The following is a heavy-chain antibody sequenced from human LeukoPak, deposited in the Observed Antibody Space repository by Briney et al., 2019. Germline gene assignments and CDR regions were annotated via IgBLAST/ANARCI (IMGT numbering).Heavy chain of an antibody. CDR2: ISSNGGST. Sequence: GGSLRLSCAASGFTFSSYAMHWVRQAPGKGLEYVSAISSNGGSTYYANSVKGRFTISRDNSKNTLYLQMGSLRAEDMAVYYCASTYYYDSSGYYLLSDDAFDIWGQGTMVTVSS. V-gene: IGHV3-64*01. J-gene: IGHJ3*02. CDR3: ASTYYYDSSGYYLLSDDAFDI. D-gene: IGHD3-22*01. CDR1: GFTFSSYA.